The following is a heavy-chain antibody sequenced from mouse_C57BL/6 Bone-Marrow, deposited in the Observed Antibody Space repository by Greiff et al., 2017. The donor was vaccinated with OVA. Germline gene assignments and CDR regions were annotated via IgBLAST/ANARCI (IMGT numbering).Heavy chain of an antibody. J-gene: IGHJ1*03. D-gene: IGHD1-1*01. Sequence: EVMLVESGGGLVKPGGSLKLSSAASGFTFSSYAMSWVRQTPEKRLEWVATISDGGSYTYYPDNVKGRFTISRDNAKNNLYLQMSHLKSEDTAMYYCARDYYGSSSDPYWYFDVWGTGTTVTVSS. CDR3: ARDYYGSSSDPYWYFDV. CDR1: GFTFSSYA. CDR2: ISDGGSYT. V-gene: IGHV5-4*01.